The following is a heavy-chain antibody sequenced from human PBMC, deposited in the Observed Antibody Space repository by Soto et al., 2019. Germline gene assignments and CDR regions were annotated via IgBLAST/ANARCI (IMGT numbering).Heavy chain of an antibody. Sequence: SDTLYLTCSVSGDSISTVDYFWAWIRQPPGQALEYIGYIYKSATTYYNPSFESRVAISLDTSKSQFSLNVTSVTAADTAVYFCARGRYCLTGRCFPNWFDSWGQGTLVTVSS. D-gene: IGHD2-15*01. CDR1: GDSISTVDYF. V-gene: IGHV4-30-4*02. J-gene: IGHJ5*01. CDR2: IYKSATT. CDR3: ARGRYCLTGRCFPNWFDS.